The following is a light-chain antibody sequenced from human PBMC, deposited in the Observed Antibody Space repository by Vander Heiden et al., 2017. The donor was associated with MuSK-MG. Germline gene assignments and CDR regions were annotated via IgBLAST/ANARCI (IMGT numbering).Light chain of an antibody. CDR2: AAS. Sequence: DMQMTQTPSSLSAPVGDRITITCRASQSISSYLNWYQQKPGKAPKLLIYAASSLQSAVPSRFSGSGSGTDFTLTIMRLQPEDIATYYCHQSDTTLITFGGGTRVEIK. CDR3: HQSDTTLIT. CDR1: QSISSY. V-gene: IGKV1-39*01. J-gene: IGKJ4*01.